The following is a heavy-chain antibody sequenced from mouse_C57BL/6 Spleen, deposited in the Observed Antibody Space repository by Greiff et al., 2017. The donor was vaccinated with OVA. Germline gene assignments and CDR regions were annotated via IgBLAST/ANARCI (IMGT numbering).Heavy chain of an antibody. J-gene: IGHJ4*01. Sequence: VKLQESGPELVKPGASVKISCKASGYAFSSSWMNWVKQRPGKGLEWIGRIYPGDGDTNYNGKFKGKATLTADKSSSTAYMQLSSLTSEDSAVYFCARWGLSAMDYWGQGTSVTVSS. CDR2: IYPGDGDT. CDR3: ARWGLSAMDY. D-gene: IGHD3-3*01. CDR1: GYAFSSSW. V-gene: IGHV1-82*01.